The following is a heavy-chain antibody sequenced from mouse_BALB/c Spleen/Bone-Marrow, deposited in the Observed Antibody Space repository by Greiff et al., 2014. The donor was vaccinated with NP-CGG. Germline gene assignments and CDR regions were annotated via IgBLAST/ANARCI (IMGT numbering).Heavy chain of an antibody. D-gene: IGHD2-1*01. Sequence: QVQLQQSGAELVRPGSSVKISCKASGYAFSSYWMNWVKQRPGQGPEWIGQIYPGDGDTNYSGKFKGKATLTADESSSTAYMQLSSLTSEDSAVYFCAVGNYDFDYWGQGTTLTVSS. J-gene: IGHJ2*01. V-gene: IGHV1-80*01. CDR1: GYAFSSYW. CDR3: AVGNYDFDY. CDR2: IYPGDGDT.